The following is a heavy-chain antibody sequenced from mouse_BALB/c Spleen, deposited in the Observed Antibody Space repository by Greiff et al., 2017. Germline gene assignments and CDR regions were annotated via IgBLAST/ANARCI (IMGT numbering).Heavy chain of an antibody. Sequence: EVKLMESGGGLVKPGGSLKLSCAASGFTFSSYAMSWVRQSPEKRLEWVAEISSGGSYTYYPDTVTGRFTISRDNAKNTLYLEMGSLRSEDTAMYYCARASGYDAMDYWGQGTSVTVSS. CDR3: ARASGYDAMDY. D-gene: IGHD3-1*01. CDR2: ISSGGSYT. CDR1: GFTFSSYA. J-gene: IGHJ4*01. V-gene: IGHV5-9-4*01.